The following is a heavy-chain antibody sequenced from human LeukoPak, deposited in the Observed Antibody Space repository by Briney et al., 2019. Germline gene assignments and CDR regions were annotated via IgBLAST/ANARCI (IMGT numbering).Heavy chain of an antibody. Sequence: ASVKVSCKASGYTFTSYSMNWVRQAPGQGLGWMGIINPSGGSTSYAQKFQGRVSMTRNTSTSTVYMELSSLRPEDTAVYYCARVVGATSALAFDIWGQGTMVSVSS. V-gene: IGHV1-46*01. CDR2: INPSGGST. J-gene: IGHJ3*02. D-gene: IGHD1-26*01. CDR3: ARVVGATSALAFDI. CDR1: GYTFTSYS.